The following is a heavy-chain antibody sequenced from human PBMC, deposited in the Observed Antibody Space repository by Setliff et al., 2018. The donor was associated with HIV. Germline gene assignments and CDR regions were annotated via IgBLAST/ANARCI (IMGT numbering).Heavy chain of an antibody. D-gene: IGHD2-21*02. J-gene: IGHJ4*02. Sequence: GASVKVSCKGSGYSFTSYWIAWVRQKPGKGLEWMGIIFPGDSKMRYSPSFQGRVTLSADKSISTAYLQWSSLQTSDSGMYYCARGIAALTASFDSWGQGSLVTVSS. V-gene: IGHV5-51*03. CDR1: GYSFTSYW. CDR2: IFPGDSKM. CDR3: ARGIAALTASFDS.